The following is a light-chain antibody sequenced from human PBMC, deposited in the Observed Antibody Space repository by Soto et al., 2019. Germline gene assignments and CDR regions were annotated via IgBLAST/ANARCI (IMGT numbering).Light chain of an antibody. J-gene: IGKJ1*01. CDR2: AAS. CDR1: QGIRNH. CDR3: LQDYIYPRT. V-gene: IGKV1-6*01. Sequence: AIQMTQSPSSLSASVGDRVTITCRARQGIRNHLAWYQQKPGRAPQLLIFAASNLQSGVPSRFSGSGSGTDFTLSINSLHPEDFATYYCLQDYIYPRTFGQGTKVEIK.